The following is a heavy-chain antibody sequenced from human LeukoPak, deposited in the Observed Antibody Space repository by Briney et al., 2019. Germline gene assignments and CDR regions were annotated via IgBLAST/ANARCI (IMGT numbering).Heavy chain of an antibody. Sequence: SVKVSCKASGGTFSSHTISWVRQAPGQGLEWMGRIIPILGIANYAQKFQGRVTITADKSTSTAYMELSSLRSEDTAVYYCASKGDTYCGGDCYSNWGQGTLVTVSS. V-gene: IGHV1-69*02. CDR2: IIPILGIA. CDR3: ASKGDTYCGGDCYSN. J-gene: IGHJ4*02. CDR1: GGTFSSHT. D-gene: IGHD2-21*01.